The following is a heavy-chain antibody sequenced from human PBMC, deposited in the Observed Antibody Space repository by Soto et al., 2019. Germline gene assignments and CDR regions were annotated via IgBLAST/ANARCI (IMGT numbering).Heavy chain of an antibody. CDR1: GFTFSSYG. J-gene: IGHJ4*02. CDR3: AKDWGRITMIVANRYYFDY. CDR2: ISYDGSNK. V-gene: IGHV3-30*18. D-gene: IGHD3-22*01. Sequence: QVQLVESGGGVVQPGRSLRLSCAASGFTFSSYGMHWVRQAPGKGLEWVAVISYDGSNKYYADSVKGRFTISRDNSKKKLYLQMNNLRAEDTAVYYCAKDWGRITMIVANRYYFDYWGQGTLVTVSS.